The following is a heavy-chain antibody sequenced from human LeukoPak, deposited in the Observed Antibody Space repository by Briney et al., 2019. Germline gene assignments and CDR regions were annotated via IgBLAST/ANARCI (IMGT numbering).Heavy chain of an antibody. V-gene: IGHV1-18*01. D-gene: IGHD6-6*01. CDR1: GYTFTSYG. CDR2: ISAYNGNT. Sequence: ASVKVSCKASGYTFTSYGISWVRQAPGQGLEWMGWISAYNGNTNYAQKLQGRVTMTTDTSTSTAYMELRSLRSDDTAVYYCASYSSSPLLTYYFDYWGQGTLVTVSS. CDR3: ASYSSSPLLTYYFDY. J-gene: IGHJ4*02.